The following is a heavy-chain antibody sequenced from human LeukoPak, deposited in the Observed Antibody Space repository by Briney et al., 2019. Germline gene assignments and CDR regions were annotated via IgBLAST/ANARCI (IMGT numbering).Heavy chain of an antibody. J-gene: IGHJ4*02. Sequence: GGSLRLSCAASGFTFGSHAMSWVRQAPGRGLEWVSSIDISGSNAYYADSVKGRFTISRDSAKSSLYLQMNSLRAEDTAVYYCARDLPIVTTGYFDYWGRESWSPSPQ. D-gene: IGHD1-26*01. V-gene: IGHV3-21*01. CDR1: GFTFGSHA. CDR3: ARDLPIVTTGYFDY. CDR2: IDISGSNA.